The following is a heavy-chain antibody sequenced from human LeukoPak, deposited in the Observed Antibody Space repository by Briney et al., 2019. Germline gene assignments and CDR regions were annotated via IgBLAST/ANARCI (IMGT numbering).Heavy chain of an antibody. CDR3: ARVAAAGAFDY. CDR2: IIPIFGTA. J-gene: IGHJ4*02. Sequence: GASVKVSYKASGGTFSSYAISWVRQAPGQGLEWMGRIIPIFGTANYAQKFQGRVTITTDESTSTAYMELSSLRSEDTAVYYCARVAAAGAFDYWGQGTLVTVSS. D-gene: IGHD6-13*01. CDR1: GGTFSSYA. V-gene: IGHV1-69*05.